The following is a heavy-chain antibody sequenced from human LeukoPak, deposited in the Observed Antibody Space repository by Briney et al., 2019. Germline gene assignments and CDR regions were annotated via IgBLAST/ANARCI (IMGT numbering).Heavy chain of an antibody. CDR2: IIPILGIA. J-gene: IGHJ5*02. Sequence: SVKVSCKASGGTFSSYAISWVRQAPGQGLEWMGRIIPILGIANYAQKFQGRVTITADKSTSTAYMELSSLRSDDTAVYYCARGGDWFDPWGQGTLVTVSS. CDR3: ARGGDWFDP. CDR1: GGTFSSYA. V-gene: IGHV1-69*04.